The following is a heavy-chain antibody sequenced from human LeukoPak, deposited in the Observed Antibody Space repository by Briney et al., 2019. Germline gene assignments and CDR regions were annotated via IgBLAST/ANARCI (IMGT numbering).Heavy chain of an antibody. Sequence: SVKVSCKASGYTFTSYGISWVRQAPGQGLEWMGGIIPIFGTANYAQKFQGRVTITADESTSTAYMELSSLRSEDTAVYYCARAGNRGGLDYYYYYMDVWGKGTTVTVSS. CDR3: ARAGNRGGLDYYYYYMDV. J-gene: IGHJ6*03. D-gene: IGHD3-10*01. V-gene: IGHV1-69*13. CDR1: GYTFTSYG. CDR2: IIPIFGTA.